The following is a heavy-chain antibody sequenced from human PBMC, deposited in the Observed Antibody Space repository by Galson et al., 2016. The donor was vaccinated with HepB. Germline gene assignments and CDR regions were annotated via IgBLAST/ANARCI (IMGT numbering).Heavy chain of an antibody. V-gene: IGHV3-23*01. J-gene: IGHJ6*02. D-gene: IGHD1-1*01. CDR3: ARYPQLEDYYGIDV. CDR1: GFAFSGFA. Sequence: SLRLSCAASGFAFSGFAMSWVRQAPGKGLEWVSSIGGSGTYTYYADSVKGRFTISRDNSQNTLFLHMNSLRAEDTAVYYCARYPQLEDYYGIDVWGQGTTVTVSS. CDR2: IGGSGTYT.